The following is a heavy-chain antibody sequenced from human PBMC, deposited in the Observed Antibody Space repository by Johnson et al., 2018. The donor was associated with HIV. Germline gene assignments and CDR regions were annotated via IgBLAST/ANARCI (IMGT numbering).Heavy chain of an antibody. CDR3: ARGKYCTNGVCYTKGAFDI. D-gene: IGHD2-8*01. V-gene: IGHV3-20*04. CDR1: GFTFDDYA. CDR2: INWNGGST. Sequence: EVQLVESGGGLVQPGGSLRLSCAASGFTFDDYAMSWVRQAPGKGLEWVSGINWNGGSTGYADSVKGRFTISRDNAKNSLYLQMNSLRGEDTALYYCARGKYCTNGVCYTKGAFDIWGQGTMVTVSS. J-gene: IGHJ3*02.